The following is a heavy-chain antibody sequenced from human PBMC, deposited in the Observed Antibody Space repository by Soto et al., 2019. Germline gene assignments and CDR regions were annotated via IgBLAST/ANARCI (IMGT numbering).Heavy chain of an antibody. D-gene: IGHD2-2*01. Sequence: ASVKVSCKASGGTFSSYAISWVRQAPGQGLEWMGGIIPIFGTANYAQKFQGRVTITADESTSTAYMELSSLRSEDTAVYYCARDKGGIVVVPAASSGSGFDPWGQGTLVTVSS. CDR3: ARDKGGIVVVPAASSGSGFDP. V-gene: IGHV1-69*13. CDR2: IIPIFGTA. J-gene: IGHJ5*02. CDR1: GGTFSSYA.